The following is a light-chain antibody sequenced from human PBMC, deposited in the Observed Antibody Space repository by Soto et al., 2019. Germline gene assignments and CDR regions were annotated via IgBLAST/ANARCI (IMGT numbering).Light chain of an antibody. CDR2: VVN. CDR1: SSDVGGYKY. V-gene: IGLV2-8*01. J-gene: IGLJ1*01. CDR3: SSDAGISNLGV. Sequence: QSVLTQPPSASGSPGQSVTISCTGTSSDVGGYKYVSWYQQHPGKAPKLMIFVVNKRPSGFPDRFSGSKSGNTASLTVSGLQAEDEADYYCSSDAGISNLGVFGTGTKLTVL.